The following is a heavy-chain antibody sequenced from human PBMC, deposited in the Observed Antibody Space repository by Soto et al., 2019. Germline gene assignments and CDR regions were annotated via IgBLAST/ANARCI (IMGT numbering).Heavy chain of an antibody. D-gene: IGHD6-13*01. J-gene: IGHJ6*02. CDR3: ARFNHISAAGHYYGMDV. Sequence: QVQLVQSGAEVKKPGASVKVSCKASGYTFTSYGISWVRQAPGQGLEWMGWISAYNGNTNYAQKLQGRVTINTDTSTSTAYMELRRLRSDDTAVYYGARFNHISAAGHYYGMDVWGQGTTVTVSS. V-gene: IGHV1-18*01. CDR1: GYTFTSYG. CDR2: ISAYNGNT.